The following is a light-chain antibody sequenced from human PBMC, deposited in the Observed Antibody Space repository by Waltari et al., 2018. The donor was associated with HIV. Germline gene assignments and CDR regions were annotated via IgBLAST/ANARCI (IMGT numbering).Light chain of an antibody. CDR3: CSYAGSPVV. CDR2: EGS. Sequence: QSALTQPASVSGSPGQSITISCTGTSSHVGCYNLLSWYQQHPGKAPKPMIYEGSKRPSGCSNRFSVSKSGNTASLTISGLQAEDEADYYCCSYAGSPVVFGGGTKLTVL. J-gene: IGLJ2*01. V-gene: IGLV2-23*01. CDR1: SSHVGCYNL.